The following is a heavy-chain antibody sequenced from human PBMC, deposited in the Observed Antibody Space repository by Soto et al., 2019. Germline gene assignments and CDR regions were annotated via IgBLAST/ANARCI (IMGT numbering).Heavy chain of an antibody. CDR1: GGTFSSYR. CDR2: IVPIYRTA. V-gene: IGHV1-69*05. Sequence: SVKVSCKASGGTFSSYRINWVRQAPGQGLEWVGGIVPIYRTADYAQKFQGRVTMTTDTSTSTAYMELRSLRSDDTAVYYCARDRAYGSGSYYTNDFDYWGQGTLVTVSS. CDR3: ARDRAYGSGSYYTNDFDY. D-gene: IGHD3-10*01. J-gene: IGHJ4*02.